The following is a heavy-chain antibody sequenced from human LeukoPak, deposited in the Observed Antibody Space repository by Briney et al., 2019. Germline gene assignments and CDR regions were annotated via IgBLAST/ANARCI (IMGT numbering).Heavy chain of an antibody. CDR2: IYYSGST. CDR3: ARGYCSGGSCYWDY. V-gene: IGHV4-59*01. J-gene: IGHJ4*02. Sequence: PSETLSHTCTVSGGSISSYYWSWIRQPPGKGLEWIGYIYYSGSTNYNPSLKSRVTISVDTSKNQFSLKLSSVTAADTAVYYCARGYCSGGSCYWDYWGQGTLVTVSS. CDR1: GGSISSYY. D-gene: IGHD2-15*01.